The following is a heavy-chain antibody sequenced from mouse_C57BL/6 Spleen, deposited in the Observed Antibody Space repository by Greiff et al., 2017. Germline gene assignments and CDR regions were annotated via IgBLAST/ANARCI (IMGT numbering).Heavy chain of an antibody. J-gene: IGHJ3*01. CDR3: ARDDGYFAY. D-gene: IGHD2-3*01. CDR1: GFTFRDYY. CDR2: INYDGSST. V-gene: IGHV5-16*01. Sequence: LVESEGGLVQPGSSMKLSCTASGFTFRDYYMAWVRQVPEKGLEWVANINYDGSSTYYLDSLKSRFIISRDNAKNILYLQMSSLKSEDTATYYCARDDGYFAYWGQGTLVTVSA.